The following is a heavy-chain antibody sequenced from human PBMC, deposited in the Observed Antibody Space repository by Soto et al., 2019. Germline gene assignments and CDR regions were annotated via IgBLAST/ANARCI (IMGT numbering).Heavy chain of an antibody. D-gene: IGHD3-10*01. J-gene: IGHJ4*02. CDR3: ARVSTSASGSYYTLDY. CDR2: GST. V-gene: IGHV4-59*01. Sequence: PSETLSLTCTVSGASITGTSYWSWIRQPPGKGLEWIGFGSTKYNPSLKSRIRISVDTSKNQFSLNLTSATAADTAVYYCARVSTSASGSYYTLDYWGQGTLVTVSS. CDR1: GASITGTSY.